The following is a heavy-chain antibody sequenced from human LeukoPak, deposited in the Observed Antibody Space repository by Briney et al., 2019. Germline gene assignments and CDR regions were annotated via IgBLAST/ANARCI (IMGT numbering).Heavy chain of an antibody. CDR1: GYTFTSYG. V-gene: IGHV1-18*01. CDR3: ARVFGTYYYDSSGYYNFDY. Sequence: VASVKVSCKASGYTFTSYGISWVRQAPGQGLEWMGWISAYNGNTNYAQKLQGRVTMTTDTSTSTAYMELRSLRSDDTAVYYCARVFGTYYYDSSGYYNFDYWGQGTLVTVSS. D-gene: IGHD3-22*01. CDR2: ISAYNGNT. J-gene: IGHJ4*02.